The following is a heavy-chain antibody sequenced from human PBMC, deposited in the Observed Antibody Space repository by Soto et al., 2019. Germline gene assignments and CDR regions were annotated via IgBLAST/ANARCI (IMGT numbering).Heavy chain of an antibody. Sequence: ASVKVSCKASGYTFTGDYMHWVRQAPGQGLEWMGWINPNSGGTNYAQKFQGRVTMTRDTSISTAYMELSRLRSDDTAVYYCARAHIVVVPAAMFHYYYGMDVWGQGTTVTVSS. J-gene: IGHJ6*02. CDR1: GYTFTGDY. V-gene: IGHV1-2*02. CDR2: INPNSGGT. D-gene: IGHD2-2*01. CDR3: ARAHIVVVPAAMFHYYYGMDV.